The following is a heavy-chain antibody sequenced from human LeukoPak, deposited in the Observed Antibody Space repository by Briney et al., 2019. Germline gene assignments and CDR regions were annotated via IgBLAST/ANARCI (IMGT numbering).Heavy chain of an antibody. CDR2: IYSGGST. D-gene: IGHD5-12*01. Sequence: GGSLRLSCAASGFTVSSNYMSWVRQAPGKGLEWVSVIYSGGSTYYADSVKGRFTISRDNSKNTLYLQMSSLRTEDTAVYFCAAKGNGYTGIYVFAHWGKGTLVTVSS. V-gene: IGHV3-53*01. CDR1: GFTVSSNY. CDR3: AAKGNGYTGIYVFAH. J-gene: IGHJ4*02.